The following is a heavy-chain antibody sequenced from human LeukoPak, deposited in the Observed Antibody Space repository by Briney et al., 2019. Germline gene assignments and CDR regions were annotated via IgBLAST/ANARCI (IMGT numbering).Heavy chain of an antibody. V-gene: IGHV3-9*01. D-gene: IGHD3-10*01. CDR2: ISWNSGSI. CDR3: AKGGGAYYYGSGSYDLGMDV. CDR1: GFTFSTSA. J-gene: IGHJ6*02. Sequence: GGSLRLSCAASGFTFSTSAMNWVRQAPGKGLEWVSGISWNSGSIGYADSVKGRFTISRDDAKNSLYLQMNSLRAEDTALYYCAKGGGAYYYGSGSYDLGMDVWGQGTTVTVSS.